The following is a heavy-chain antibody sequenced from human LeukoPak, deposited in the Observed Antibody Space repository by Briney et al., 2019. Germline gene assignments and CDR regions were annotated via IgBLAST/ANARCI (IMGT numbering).Heavy chain of an antibody. J-gene: IGHJ3*02. Sequence: GGSLSLSFPAPGLTFSSYPMSWFRQPPGKGLKWFSAISGSGGSTYYADSVKGRFTISRDNSKNTLYLQMNSLRAEDTAVYYCANVRWGPRHDAFDIWGQGTMVTVSS. D-gene: IGHD5-24*01. V-gene: IGHV3-23*01. CDR1: GLTFSSYP. CDR3: ANVRWGPRHDAFDI. CDR2: ISGSGGST.